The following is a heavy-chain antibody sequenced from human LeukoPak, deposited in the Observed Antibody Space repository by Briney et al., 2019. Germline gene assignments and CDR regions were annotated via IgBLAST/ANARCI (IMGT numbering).Heavy chain of an antibody. CDR2: IYYSGST. V-gene: IGHV4-59*01. D-gene: IGHD3-22*01. Sequence: SETLSLTCTVPGGSISSYYWSWIRQPPGKGLEWIGYIYYSGSTNYNPSLKSRVTISVDTSKNQFSLKLSSVTAADTAVYYCAGNYYDSIYRPLRGQGTMVTVSS. J-gene: IGHJ3*01. CDR3: AGNYYDSIYRPL. CDR1: GGSISSYY.